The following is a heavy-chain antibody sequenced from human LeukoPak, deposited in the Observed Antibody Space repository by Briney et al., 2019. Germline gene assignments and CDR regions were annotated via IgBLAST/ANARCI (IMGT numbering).Heavy chain of an antibody. D-gene: IGHD4-17*01. CDR1: GFTFSSYG. CDR2: ISYDGSNK. V-gene: IGHV3-30*18. Sequence: PGRSLRLSCAASGFTFSSYGMHWVRQAPGKGLEWVAVISYDGSNKYYADSVKGRFTISRDNSKNTLYLQMNSLRAEDTAVYYCAKETAVTDWFDPWGQGTLVTVSS. CDR3: AKETAVTDWFDP. J-gene: IGHJ5*02.